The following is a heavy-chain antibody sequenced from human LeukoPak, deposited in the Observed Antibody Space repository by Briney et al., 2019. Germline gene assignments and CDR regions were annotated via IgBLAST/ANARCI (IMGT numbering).Heavy chain of an antibody. CDR1: GGSISSYY. V-gene: IGHV4-4*07. D-gene: IGHD1-26*01. Sequence: SETLSLTCTVSGGSISSYYWSWTRQPAGKGLEWIGRIYTSGSTNYNPSLKSRVTMSVDTSKNQFSLKLSSVTAADTAVYYCARDGDSGSYIDYWGQGTLVTVSS. CDR2: IYTSGST. J-gene: IGHJ4*02. CDR3: ARDGDSGSYIDY.